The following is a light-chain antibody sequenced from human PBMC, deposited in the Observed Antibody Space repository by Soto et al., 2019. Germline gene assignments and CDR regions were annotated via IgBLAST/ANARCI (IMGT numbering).Light chain of an antibody. CDR1: QSVSSN. J-gene: IGKJ1*01. Sequence: ESVMTQSPSTLSASPGERATLFCRASQSVSSNLVWYQQKPGQAPRLLIYGASTRATGIPARFSGSGSGTEFTLTISSLQSEDCAVYYCQQYNNWWTFGQGTKV. CDR3: QQYNNWWT. CDR2: GAS. V-gene: IGKV3-15*01.